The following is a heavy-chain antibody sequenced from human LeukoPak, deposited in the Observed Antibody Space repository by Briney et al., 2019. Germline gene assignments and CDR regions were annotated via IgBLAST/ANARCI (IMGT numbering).Heavy chain of an antibody. CDR2: VGPSGART. V-gene: IGHV3-23*01. Sequence: PGGTLRLSCAASGFTFSHHGMNWVRQAPGKGLEWVSGVGPSGARTNYADSVKGRFTISRDNVRNTLYLQMNSLTAEDTAVYYCWVPATAGEADYWGQGTLVTVSS. D-gene: IGHD3-16*01. J-gene: IGHJ4*02. CDR1: GFTFSHHG. CDR3: WVPATAGEADY.